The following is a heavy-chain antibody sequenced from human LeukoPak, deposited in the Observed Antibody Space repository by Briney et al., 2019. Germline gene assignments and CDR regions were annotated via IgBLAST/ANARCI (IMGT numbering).Heavy chain of an antibody. CDR2: IYHSGST. Sequence: PSETLSLTCAVSGYSISSGYYWGWIRRPPGKGLEWIGSIYHSGSTYYNPSLKRRVTISVDTSKNQFSLKLNSVTAADTAVYYCARAYNWNSGGFDYWGQGTLVTVSS. CDR3: ARAYNWNSGGFDY. CDR1: GYSISSGYY. D-gene: IGHD1-1*01. J-gene: IGHJ4*02. V-gene: IGHV4-38-2*01.